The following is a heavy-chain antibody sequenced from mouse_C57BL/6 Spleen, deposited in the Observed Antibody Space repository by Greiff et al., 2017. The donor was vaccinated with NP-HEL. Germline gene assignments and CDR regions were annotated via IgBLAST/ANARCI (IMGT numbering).Heavy chain of an antibody. V-gene: IGHV1-20*01. J-gene: IGHJ4*01. Sequence: EVQLQQSGPELVKPGDSVKISCKASGYSFTGYFMNWVMQSHGKSLEWIGRINPYNGDTFYNQKFKGKATLTVDKSSSTAHMELRSLTSEDSAVYYCARSLRDYYAMDYWGQGTSVTVSS. CDR1: GYSFTGYF. CDR3: ARSLRDYYAMDY. CDR2: INPYNGDT. D-gene: IGHD1-1*01.